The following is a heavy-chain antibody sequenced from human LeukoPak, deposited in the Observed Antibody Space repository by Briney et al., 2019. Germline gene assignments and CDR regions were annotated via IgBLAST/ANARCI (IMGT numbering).Heavy chain of an antibody. V-gene: IGHV4-59*01. CDR3: ARAAPYCSSTSCYTVDY. CDR2: IYYSGST. D-gene: IGHD2-2*02. CDR1: GGSISSYY. Sequence: SETLSLTCTVSGGSISSYYWSWIRQPPGKGLEWIGYIYYSGSTNYNPSLKSRVTISVDTSKNQFSLKLSSVTAEDTAVYYCARAAPYCSSTSCYTVDYWGQGTLVTVSS. J-gene: IGHJ4*02.